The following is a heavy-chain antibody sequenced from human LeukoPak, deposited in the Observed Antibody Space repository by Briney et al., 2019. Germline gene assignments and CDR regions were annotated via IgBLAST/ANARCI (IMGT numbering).Heavy chain of an antibody. CDR3: ARDGYYYDSSNFDY. Sequence: GGSLRLSCVSSEFTFSRYSTNWVRQAPGKGLEWVSSLISGSTYIYYADSVKGRFTISRDNAKNSLYLQMNSLRAEDTAVYYCARDGYYYDSSNFDYWGQGTLVTVSS. CDR2: LISGSTYI. J-gene: IGHJ4*02. D-gene: IGHD3-22*01. V-gene: IGHV3-21*01. CDR1: EFTFSRYS.